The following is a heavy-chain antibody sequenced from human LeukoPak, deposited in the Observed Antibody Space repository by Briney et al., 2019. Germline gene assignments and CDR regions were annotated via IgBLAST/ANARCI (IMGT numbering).Heavy chain of an antibody. J-gene: IGHJ4*02. D-gene: IGHD4-23*01. V-gene: IGHV4-39*01. Sequence: KPSETLSLTCIVSGDSISSTHSYWGWIRQPPGKGLEWIGSISYSGSANYNPSLKSRGTISVDTSKNQFSLELNSVTAADTAMYYCARQRKVVTPEFFNYWGQGTLVIVSS. CDR1: GDSISSTHSY. CDR2: ISYSGSA. CDR3: ARQRKVVTPEFFNY.